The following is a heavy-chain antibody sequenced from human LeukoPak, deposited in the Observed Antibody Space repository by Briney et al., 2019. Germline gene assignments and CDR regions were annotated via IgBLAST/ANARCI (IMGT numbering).Heavy chain of an antibody. CDR3: ARTPGSTLYYYYYMDV. V-gene: IGHV1-46*01. Sequence: ASVKVSCKASGYTFTGYYMHWVRQAPGQGLEWMGIINPSGGSTSYAQKFQGRVTMTRDTSTSTVYMELSSLRSEDTAVYYCARTPGSTLYYYYYMDVWGKGTTVTISS. J-gene: IGHJ6*03. D-gene: IGHD3-10*01. CDR2: INPSGGST. CDR1: GYTFTGYY.